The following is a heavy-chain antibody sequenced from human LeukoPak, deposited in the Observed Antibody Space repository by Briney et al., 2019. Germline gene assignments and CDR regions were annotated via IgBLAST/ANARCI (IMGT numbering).Heavy chain of an antibody. CDR1: GGSISSGGYY. CDR3: ARGGSIVGATPHDAFDI. Sequence: SETLSLTCTVSGGSISSGGYYWSWIRQPPGKGLEWIGYMYYGGSTNYNPSLKSRVTVSVDTSKNQFSLKLSSVTAADTAVYYCARGGSIVGATPHDAFDIWGQGTMVTVSS. D-gene: IGHD1-26*01. V-gene: IGHV4-61*08. CDR2: MYYGGST. J-gene: IGHJ3*02.